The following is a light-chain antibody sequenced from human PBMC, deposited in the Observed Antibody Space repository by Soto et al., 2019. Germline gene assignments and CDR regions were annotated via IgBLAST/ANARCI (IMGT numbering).Light chain of an antibody. Sequence: QAVVTQPPSASGTPGQRVTISCSGSNSNIGSKYVYWYQQLPGTAPKLLLYRNNQRPSGVPDRFSGSKSGTSASLAISGLXXXXXXDYYCAAWDNSLVGGPAFGGGTKLTVL. CDR2: RNN. CDR1: NSNIGSKY. V-gene: IGLV1-47*01. CDR3: AAWDNSLVGGPA. J-gene: IGLJ2*01.